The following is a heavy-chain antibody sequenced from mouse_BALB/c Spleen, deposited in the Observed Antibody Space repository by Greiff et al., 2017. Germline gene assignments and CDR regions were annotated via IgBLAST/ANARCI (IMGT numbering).Heavy chain of an antibody. J-gene: IGHJ4*01. CDR1: GYSITSDYA. D-gene: IGHD2-14*01. CDR2: ISYSGST. V-gene: IGHV3-2*02. CDR3: ARDYRYDVGNAMDY. Sequence: VQLKESGPGLVKPSQSLSLTCTVTGYSITSDYAWNWIRQFPGNKLEWMGYISYSGSTSYNPSLKSRISITRDTSKNQFFLQLNSVTTEDTATYYCARDYRYDVGNAMDYWGQETSVTVSS.